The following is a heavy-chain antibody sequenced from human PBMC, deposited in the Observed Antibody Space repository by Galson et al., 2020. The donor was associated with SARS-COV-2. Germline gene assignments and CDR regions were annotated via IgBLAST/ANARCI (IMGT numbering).Heavy chain of an antibody. D-gene: IGHD4-4*01. CDR3: ARHYHDYSSGARDWCGP. CDR2: IHSSTST. Sequence: SETLSLTCTVSGGSITSGSFYWGWIRQPPGKGLEWNGSIHSSTSTYHNPSLESRVTISIDTSKNQFSLKLRSVTAADTAVYYCARHYHDYSSGARDWCGPWGQGTLVNVSS. CDR1: GGSITSGSFY. J-gene: IGHJ5*02. V-gene: IGHV4-39*07.